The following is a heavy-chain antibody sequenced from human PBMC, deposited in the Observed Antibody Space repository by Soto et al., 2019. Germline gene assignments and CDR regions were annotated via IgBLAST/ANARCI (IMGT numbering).Heavy chain of an antibody. J-gene: IGHJ4*02. CDR1: GFTFSRYS. CDR3: ARGHDYGDYVSY. D-gene: IGHD4-17*01. CDR2: ISSSSSSM. Sequence: EVQLVESGGGLVQPGGSLRLSCAASGFTFSRYSMNWVRQAPGKGLEWVSYISSSSSSMYYADSVKGRFTISRDNAKNSLYLQMNSLRDEDTAVYYCARGHDYGDYVSYWGQGNLVTVSS. V-gene: IGHV3-48*02.